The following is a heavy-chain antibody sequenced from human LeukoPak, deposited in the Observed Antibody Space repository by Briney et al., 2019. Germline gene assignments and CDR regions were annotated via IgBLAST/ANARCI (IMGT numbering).Heavy chain of an antibody. V-gene: IGHV3-30*04. D-gene: IGHD6-25*01. CDR3: ARELSSGFDY. CDR2: ISYDGSNK. J-gene: IGHJ4*02. CDR1: GFTFSSYA. Sequence: GGSLRLSCAASGFTFSSYAMHWVRQAPGKGLEWVAVISYDGSNKYYADSVKGRFTISRDNAKNSLYLQMNSLRVEDTAVYYCARELSSGFDYWGQGTLVTVSS.